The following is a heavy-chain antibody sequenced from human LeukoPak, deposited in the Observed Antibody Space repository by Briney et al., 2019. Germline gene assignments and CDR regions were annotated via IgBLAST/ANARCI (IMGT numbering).Heavy chain of an antibody. CDR2: IYSGGST. CDR3: ARDLNYYDSRGFDP. CDR1: GFTVSSNY. V-gene: IGHV3-53*01. Sequence: GGSLRLSCAASGFTVSSNYMSWVRQAPGKGLEWVSVIYSGGSTCYADSVKGRFTISRDNSKNTLYLQMNSLRAEDTAVYYCARDLNYYDSRGFDPWGQGTLVTVSS. D-gene: IGHD3-22*01. J-gene: IGHJ5*02.